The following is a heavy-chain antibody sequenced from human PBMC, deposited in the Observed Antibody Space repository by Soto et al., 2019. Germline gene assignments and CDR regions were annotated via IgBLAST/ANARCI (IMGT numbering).Heavy chain of an antibody. CDR2: IIPISGRT. Sequence: QVQLLQSGAEVKRPGSSVKVSCEASGGTFSSLGFTWVRQAPGQGLEWMGGIIPISGRTTFAQKFQGSVRITAAESTRATYMELTALTSDDTAMSCCASTGTQGRWLEFADYWGQGTLVTVSS. CDR1: GGTFSSLG. D-gene: IGHD5-12*01. V-gene: IGHV1-69*01. J-gene: IGHJ4*02. CDR3: ASTGTQGRWLEFADY.